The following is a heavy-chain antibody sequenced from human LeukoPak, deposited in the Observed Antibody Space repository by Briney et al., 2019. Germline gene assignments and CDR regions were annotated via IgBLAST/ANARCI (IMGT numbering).Heavy chain of an antibody. CDR2: IYHSGST. J-gene: IGHJ3*02. D-gene: IGHD2-15*01. Sequence: SETLSLTCTVSGGSISNYYWSWIRQPPGEGLEWIGYIYHSGSTYYNPSLKSRVTISVDRSKNQFSLKLNSVTAADTAVYYCARVSEYCSGGNCYYAFDIWGQGTVVTVSS. CDR1: GGSISNYY. CDR3: ARVSEYCSGGNCYYAFDI. V-gene: IGHV4-59*01.